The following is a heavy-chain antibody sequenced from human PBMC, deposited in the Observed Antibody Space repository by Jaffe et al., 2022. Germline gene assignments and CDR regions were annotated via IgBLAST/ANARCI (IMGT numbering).Heavy chain of an antibody. Sequence: QVQLVQSGAEVKKPGSSVKVSCKASGGTFSSYAISWVRQAPGQGLEWMGGIIPIFGTANYAQKFQGRVTITTDESTSTAYMELSSLRSEDTAVYYCARGLRYFDWLSSMQYYFDYWGQGTLVTVSS. CDR1: GGTFSSYA. CDR2: IIPIFGTA. D-gene: IGHD3-9*01. J-gene: IGHJ4*02. V-gene: IGHV1-69*05. CDR3: ARGLRYFDWLSSMQYYFDY.